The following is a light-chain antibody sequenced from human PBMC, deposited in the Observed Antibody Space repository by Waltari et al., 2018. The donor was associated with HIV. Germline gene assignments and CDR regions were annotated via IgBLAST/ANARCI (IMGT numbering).Light chain of an antibody. CDR2: EVS. CDR1: SSDVGSYNL. CDR3: CSYAGSSTFWV. Sequence: QSALTQSASVSGSPGQSITISCTGTSSDVGSYNLVSWYQQHPGKAPKVMIYEVSKRPSGVSNRFSGSNSGNTASLTISGLQAEDEADYYCCSYAGSSTFWVFGGGTKLTVL. J-gene: IGLJ3*02. V-gene: IGLV2-23*02.